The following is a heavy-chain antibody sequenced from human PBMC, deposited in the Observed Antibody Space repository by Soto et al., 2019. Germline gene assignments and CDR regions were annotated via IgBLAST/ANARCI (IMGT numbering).Heavy chain of an antibody. CDR3: ARRSVGDYYYYGMDV. Sequence: SETLSLTCTVSGGSISSSSYYWGWIRQPPGKGLEWIGSIYYSGSTYYNPSLKSRVTISVDTSKNQFSLKLSSVTAADTAVYYCARRSVGDYYYYGMDVWGPGTTVTSP. J-gene: IGHJ6*02. D-gene: IGHD1-26*01. V-gene: IGHV4-39*01. CDR1: GGSISSSSYY. CDR2: IYYSGST.